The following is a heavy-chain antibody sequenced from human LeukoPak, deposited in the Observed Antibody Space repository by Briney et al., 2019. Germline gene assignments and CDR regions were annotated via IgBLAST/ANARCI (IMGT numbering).Heavy chain of an antibody. CDR2: INGSGGST. J-gene: IGHJ5*02. CDR3: AKKYSTGLDP. CDR1: GFTFGSYA. D-gene: IGHD1-26*01. Sequence: GGSLRLSCAASGFTFGSYAMSWVRQAPGKGLEWVSDINGSGGSTYYTYSVKGRFTISRDNSKNTLYLQMNSLRAEDTAIYYCAKKYSTGLDPWGQGTLVTVSS. V-gene: IGHV3-23*01.